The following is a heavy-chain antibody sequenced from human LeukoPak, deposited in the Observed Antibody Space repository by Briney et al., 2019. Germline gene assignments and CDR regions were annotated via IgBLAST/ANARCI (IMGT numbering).Heavy chain of an antibody. V-gene: IGHV4-61*02. CDR2: IYTSGST. CDR3: ARGPNSSSLYFAD. J-gene: IGHJ4*02. Sequence: PSETLSLTCTVSGGSISSGSYYWSWIRQPAGKGLEWIGRIYTSGSTNYNPSLKSRVTISVDTSKNQFSLKLSSVTAADTAVYYCARGPNSSSLYFADWGQGTLVTVSS. CDR1: GGSISSGSYY. D-gene: IGHD6-13*01.